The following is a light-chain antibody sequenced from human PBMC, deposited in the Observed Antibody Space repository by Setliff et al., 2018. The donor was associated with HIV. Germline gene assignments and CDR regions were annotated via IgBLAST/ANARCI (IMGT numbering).Light chain of an antibody. J-gene: IGLJ3*02. Sequence: QSALTQPASVSGSPGQSITISCTGTSSDISGYNYVSWYQQHPGKAPKLMIYEVSNRPSGASNRFSGSKSANTASLTISGLQAEDEANYYCSSYTSNNTFWVFGGGTKVTVL. V-gene: IGLV2-14*01. CDR2: EVS. CDR1: SSDISGYNY. CDR3: SSYTSNNTFWV.